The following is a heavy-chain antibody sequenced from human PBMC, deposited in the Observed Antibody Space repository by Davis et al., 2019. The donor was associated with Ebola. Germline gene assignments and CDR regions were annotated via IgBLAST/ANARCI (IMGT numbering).Heavy chain of an antibody. J-gene: IGHJ4*02. Sequence: PGGSLRLSCKGSGYSFTSYWIGWVRQMPGKGLEWMGMIYPGDSDTRYTSTFQGQVTISADKSMNTAYLQWSSLKASDSAMFYCARSVAGLFDFWGPGTLVTVSS. CDR2: IYPGDSDT. CDR3: ARSVAGLFDF. CDR1: GYSFTSYW. V-gene: IGHV5-51*01. D-gene: IGHD6-19*01.